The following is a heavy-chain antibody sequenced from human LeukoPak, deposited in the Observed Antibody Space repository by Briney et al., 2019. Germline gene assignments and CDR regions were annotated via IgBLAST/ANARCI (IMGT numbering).Heavy chain of an antibody. CDR2: IYTSGST. CDR1: GGSISTYY. D-gene: IGHD1-1*01. V-gene: IGHV4-4*07. CDR3: ARWITTQGTFDI. Sequence: RPSETLSLTCTVSGGSISTYYWNCLRQPAGKGLEWIGRIYTSGSTNYNASLKSRVALSLDTSKNQFSLKLTSVTAADTAVYYCARWITTQGTFDIWAQGTMVTVSS. J-gene: IGHJ3*02.